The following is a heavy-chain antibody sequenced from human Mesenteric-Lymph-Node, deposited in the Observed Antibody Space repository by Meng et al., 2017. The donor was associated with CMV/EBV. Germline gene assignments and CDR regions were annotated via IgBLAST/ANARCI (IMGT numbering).Heavy chain of an antibody. J-gene: IGHJ6*02. CDR1: GGSISSGDYY. Sequence: LRLSCTVSGGSISSGDYYWSWIRQPPGKGLEWIGYIYYSGSTYYNPSLKSRVTISVDTSKNQFSLKLSSVTAADTAVYYCARCVGYYYYGMDVWGQGTTVTVSS. V-gene: IGHV4-30-4*08. CDR2: IYYSGST. D-gene: IGHD1-26*01. CDR3: ARCVGYYYYGMDV.